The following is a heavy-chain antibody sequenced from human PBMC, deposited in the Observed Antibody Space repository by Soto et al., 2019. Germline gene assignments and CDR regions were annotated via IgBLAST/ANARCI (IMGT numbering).Heavy chain of an antibody. Sequence: GGSLRLSCAAPGFTLTNAWINWVRQAPGKGLEWVGRIKRKTDGGTTDYAEPVKGRFAISRDDSNNMVYLQMNSLKIEDTAVYYCTTDSYSTIIIVRFDYWGHGTLVTVSS. CDR3: TTDSYSTIIIVRFDY. J-gene: IGHJ4*01. D-gene: IGHD3-22*01. CDR2: IKRKTDGGTT. V-gene: IGHV3-15*07. CDR1: GFTLTNAW.